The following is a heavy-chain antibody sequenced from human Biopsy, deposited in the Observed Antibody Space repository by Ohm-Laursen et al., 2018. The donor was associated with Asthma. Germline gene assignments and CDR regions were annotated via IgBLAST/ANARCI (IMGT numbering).Heavy chain of an antibody. Sequence: TLSLTCTVSGASITSSAYYWSWIRQPPGKGLEWIGSMYYGETTYYSPSLKSRVTISVDTSKNQFSLILSSVTAADTAVYYCARHDHRWDTYADFWGQGTLVTVSS. V-gene: IGHV4-39*01. J-gene: IGHJ4*02. CDR2: MYYGETT. CDR3: ARHDHRWDTYADF. CDR1: GASITSSAYY. D-gene: IGHD2-2*01.